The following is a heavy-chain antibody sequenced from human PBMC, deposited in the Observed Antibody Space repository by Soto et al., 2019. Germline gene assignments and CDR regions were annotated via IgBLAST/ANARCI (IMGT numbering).Heavy chain of an antibody. V-gene: IGHV2-5*02. Sequence: QITLKESGPTLVRPTQTLTLTCTFSGFSLTTSGVGVGWIRQPPGKALEWLAVIYWDDDKRYSSSLKSRLTITKATCQIPVALTMTSMDPVDTATYYCAHHPYYGLGSYSFDYWDQRTLVTVSS. CDR1: GFSLTTSGVG. CDR2: IYWDDDK. CDR3: AHHPYYGLGSYSFDY. J-gene: IGHJ4*02. D-gene: IGHD3-10*01.